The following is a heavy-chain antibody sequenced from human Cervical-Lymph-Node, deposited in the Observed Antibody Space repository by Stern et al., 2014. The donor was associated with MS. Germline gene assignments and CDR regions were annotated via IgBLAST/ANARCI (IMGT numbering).Heavy chain of an antibody. CDR1: GGTFSSYA. Sequence: VQLVESGAEVKKPGSSVKVSCKASGGTFSSYAISWGRPAPGQGLERMGGIIPIFGTANYAQKFQGRVTITADESTSTAYMELSSLRSEDTAVYYCARSWGGWTGTTVDFDYWGQGTLVTVSS. V-gene: IGHV1-69*01. J-gene: IGHJ4*02. CDR3: ARSWGGWTGTTVDFDY. D-gene: IGHD1-1*01. CDR2: IIPIFGTA.